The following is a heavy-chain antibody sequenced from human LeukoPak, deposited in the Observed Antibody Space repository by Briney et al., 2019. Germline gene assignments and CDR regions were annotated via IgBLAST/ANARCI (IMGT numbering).Heavy chain of an antibody. CDR3: ARDDCSGGSCYDY. V-gene: IGHV1-18*04. CDR2: ISAYNGNT. CDR1: GYTFTSYG. D-gene: IGHD2-15*01. Sequence: ASVNLSCKASGYTFTSYGISWVRQTPGQGREWMGWISAYNGNTNYAQKLQGRVTMTTDTSTSTAYMELRSLRSDDPAVYYCARDDCSGGSCYDYWGQGTLVTVSS. J-gene: IGHJ4*02.